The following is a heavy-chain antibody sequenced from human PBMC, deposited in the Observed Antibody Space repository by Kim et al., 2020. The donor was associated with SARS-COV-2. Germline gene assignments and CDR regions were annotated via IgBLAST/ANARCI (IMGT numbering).Heavy chain of an antibody. CDR2: VYHSETT. CDR1: GGSIGTYKW. J-gene: IGHJ6*02. Sequence: SETLSLTCVVSGGSIGTYKWWSWVRQPPGKGLEWIGDVYHSETTTYNPSLESRVTISVDKSKNQFSLKLTSVTAADTAVYYCAGPRTPSDYYYGMEVWGQGTADTVSS. CDR3: AGPRTPSDYYYGMEV. V-gene: IGHV4-4*02.